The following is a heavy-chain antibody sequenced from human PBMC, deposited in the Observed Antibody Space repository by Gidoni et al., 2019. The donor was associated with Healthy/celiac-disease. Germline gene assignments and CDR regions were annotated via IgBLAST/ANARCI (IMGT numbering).Heavy chain of an antibody. CDR1: GGSFSGYY. J-gene: IGHJ4*02. Sequence: QVQLQQWGAGLFKPSETLSLTCAVYGGSFSGYYWSWIRQPPGKGLEWIGEINHSGSTNYNPSLKSRVTISVDTSKNQFSLKLSSVTAADTAVYYCARFLRGRTKFFDYWGQGTLVTVSS. CDR2: INHSGST. CDR3: ARFLRGRTKFFDY. D-gene: IGHD3-16*01. V-gene: IGHV4-34*01.